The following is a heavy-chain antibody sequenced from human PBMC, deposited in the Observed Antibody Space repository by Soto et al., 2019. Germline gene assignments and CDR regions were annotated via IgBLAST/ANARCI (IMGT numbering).Heavy chain of an antibody. CDR3: ARLDKVVDY. CDR1: GGSISGSY. J-gene: IGHJ4*02. Sequence: SETLSLTCTVSGGSISGSYWSWIRQPPGKGLEWIGYIYSSGSTYYNPFLRSRVTMSVDTSKNQFSLKLSSVTAADTAVYYCARLDKVVDYWGQGTLVTVSS. V-gene: IGHV4-59*01. CDR2: IYSSGST. D-gene: IGHD1-26*01.